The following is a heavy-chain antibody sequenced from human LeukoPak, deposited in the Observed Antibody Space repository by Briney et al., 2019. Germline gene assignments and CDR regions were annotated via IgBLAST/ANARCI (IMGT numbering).Heavy chain of an antibody. CDR1: GGSISSSSYY. CDR3: VRPSRVATYFDY. J-gene: IGHJ4*02. Sequence: SETLSLTCTVSGGSISSSSYYWGWIRQPPGKGLEWIGSIYYSGSTYYNPSLKSRVTISVDTSKNQFSLKLSSVTAADTAVYYCVRPSRVATYFDYWGQGTLVTVSS. CDR2: IYYSGST. D-gene: IGHD2-15*01. V-gene: IGHV4-39*01.